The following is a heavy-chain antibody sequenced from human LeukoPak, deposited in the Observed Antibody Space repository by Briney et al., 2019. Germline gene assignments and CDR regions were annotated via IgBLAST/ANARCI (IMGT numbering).Heavy chain of an antibody. D-gene: IGHD3-22*01. CDR3: AREGQYFDSTGYYSSGDFDY. Sequence: PGGSLRLSCAASGFSFSIYWMSWIRQTPGKGLEYVANIESNGGDKYYVDSVKGRFTISRDNAKNSLYLQMNSLRAEVTAVYYCAREGQYFDSTGYYSSGDFDYWGQGTLVTVSS. J-gene: IGHJ4*02. CDR1: GFSFSIYW. V-gene: IGHV3-7*01. CDR2: IESNGGDK.